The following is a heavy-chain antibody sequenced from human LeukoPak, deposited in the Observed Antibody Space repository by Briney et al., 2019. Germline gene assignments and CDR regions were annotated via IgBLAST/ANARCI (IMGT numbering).Heavy chain of an antibody. CDR2: ISSSSSYI. CDR1: GFTFSSYS. D-gene: IGHD3-22*01. J-gene: IGHJ6*03. V-gene: IGHV3-21*01. Sequence: GGSLRLSCAASGFTFSSYSMNWVRQAPGKGLEWVSSISSSSSYIYYADSVKGRFTISRDNAKNSLYLQMNSLRAEDTAVYYCAKDGDSTGYYSSYYNHMDVWGKGTSVTISS. CDR3: AKDGDSTGYYSSYYNHMDV.